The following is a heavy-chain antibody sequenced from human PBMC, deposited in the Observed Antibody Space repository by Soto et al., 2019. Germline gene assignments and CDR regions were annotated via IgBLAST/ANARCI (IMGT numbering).Heavy chain of an antibody. CDR3: ARDHLRTNGFDP. Sequence: SQALSLTCPISGDSVSSNSDAWNWNRQSPSRGLEWLGRTYYRSKWYNDYAVSVKSRITINPDTSKNQFSLQLNSVTPEDTAVYYCARDHLRTNGFDPRGQGTLVPVSS. CDR2: TYYRSKWYN. V-gene: IGHV6-1*01. CDR1: GDSVSSNSDA. J-gene: IGHJ5*02.